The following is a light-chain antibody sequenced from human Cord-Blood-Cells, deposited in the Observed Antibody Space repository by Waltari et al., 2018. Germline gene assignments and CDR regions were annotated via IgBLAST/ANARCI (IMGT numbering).Light chain of an antibody. CDR1: QCVRCH. CDR2: GAS. CDR3: QQYNNWPGT. V-gene: IGKV3-15*01. Sequence: EIVITQSPATRSVSPGERATLSCRASQCVRCHLTWYPQKPGQAPRLLIYGASTRATGIPARFSRSGSGTEFTLTISSLQSEDCAVYYCQQYNNWPGTFGQGTKVEIK. J-gene: IGKJ1*01.